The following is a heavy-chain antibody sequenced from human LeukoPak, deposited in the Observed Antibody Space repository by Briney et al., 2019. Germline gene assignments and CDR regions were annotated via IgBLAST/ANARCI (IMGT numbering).Heavy chain of an antibody. CDR1: GGSISSGSYY. J-gene: IGHJ5*02. CDR3: ARDSYSGHNWFDP. CDR2: IYASGST. Sequence: SETLSLTCSVSGGSISSGSYYWSWIRQPAGKGLEWIGRIYASGSTNYNPSLKSRLTISVDTSKNQFSLKLSSVTAADTAVYYCARDSYSGHNWFDPWGQGTLVTVSS. D-gene: IGHD4-11*01. V-gene: IGHV4-61*02.